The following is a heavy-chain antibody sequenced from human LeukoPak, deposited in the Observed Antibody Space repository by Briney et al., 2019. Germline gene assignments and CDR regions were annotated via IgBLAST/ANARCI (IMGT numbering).Heavy chain of an antibody. J-gene: IGHJ2*01. CDR1: GFTFSSYG. CDR2: IWYDGSNK. V-gene: IGHV3-33*01. D-gene: IGHD7-27*01. Sequence: GSLRLSCAASGFTFSSYGMHWVRQAPGKGLEWVAVIWYDGSNKYYADSVKGRFTISRDNSKNTLYLQMNSLRAEDTAVYYCARDYNWGSGWYFDLWGRGTLVTVSS. CDR3: ARDYNWGSGWYFDL.